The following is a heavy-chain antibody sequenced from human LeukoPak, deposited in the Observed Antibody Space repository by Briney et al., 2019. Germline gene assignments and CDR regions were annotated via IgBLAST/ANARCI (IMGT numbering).Heavy chain of an antibody. CDR1: GYTFTSYY. J-gene: IGHJ4*02. Sequence: PGGSLRLSCAASGYTFTSYYMHWVRQAPGQGLEWMGIINPSGGSTSYAQKFQGRVTMTRDTSTSTVYMELSSLRSEDTAVYYCARGNQSRGSGPDYWGQGTLVTVSS. V-gene: IGHV1-46*01. D-gene: IGHD2-15*01. CDR3: ARGNQSRGSGPDY. CDR2: INPSGGST.